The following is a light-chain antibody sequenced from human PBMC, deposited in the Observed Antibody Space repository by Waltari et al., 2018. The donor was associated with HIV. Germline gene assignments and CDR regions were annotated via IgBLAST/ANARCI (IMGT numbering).Light chain of an antibody. J-gene: IGLJ2*01. CDR1: NSDTGGYTY. V-gene: IGLV2-14*01. Sequence: QSALTQPASVSGSLGQSVTISCPAANSDTGGYTYVSWYHQHPGKPPKLILHEVSNRPSGVSDRFSGSKSGNTASLTISGLQAEDESDYYCSSFITTTTHVVFGGGTRLTVL. CDR3: SSFITTTTHVV. CDR2: EVS.